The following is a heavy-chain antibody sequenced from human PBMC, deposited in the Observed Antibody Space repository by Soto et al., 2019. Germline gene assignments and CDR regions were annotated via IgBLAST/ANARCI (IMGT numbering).Heavy chain of an antibody. V-gene: IGHV1-18*01. CDR1: GYTFTSYA. CDR2: INVYNGNT. Sequence: ASVKVSCKASGYTFTSYAIVWVRQAPGQGLEWMGWINVYNGNTKYAQKFQGRVTMTTDTSTSTVYMELRSLTSDDTAVYYCAKVDRITMIVVVITGGFDYWGQGTLVTVSS. CDR3: AKVDRITMIVVVITGGFDY. J-gene: IGHJ4*02. D-gene: IGHD3-22*01.